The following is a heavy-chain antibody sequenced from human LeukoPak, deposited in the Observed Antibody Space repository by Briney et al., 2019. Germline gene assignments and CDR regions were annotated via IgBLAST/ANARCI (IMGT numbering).Heavy chain of an antibody. D-gene: IGHD3-22*01. CDR2: MNPNSGNT. Sequence: ASVKVSCKASGYTFTSYDINWVRQATGQGLEWMGWMNPNSGNTGYAQKFQGRVTMTRNTSISTAYMELSSLRSEDTAVYYCAGYPPGYYYDSSGSENAFDIWGQGTMVTVSS. CDR1: GYTFTSYD. V-gene: IGHV1-8*01. J-gene: IGHJ3*02. CDR3: AGYPPGYYYDSSGSENAFDI.